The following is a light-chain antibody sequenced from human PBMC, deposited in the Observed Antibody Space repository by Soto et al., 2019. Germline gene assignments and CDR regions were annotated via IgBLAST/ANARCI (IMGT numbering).Light chain of an antibody. Sequence: QSALTQPRSVSGSPGQSVTISCTGTSSDVGGYNYVSWYQQHPGKAPNLMIYDVTKRPSGVPDRFSGSKSGNTASLTISGLQAEDVADSYSCSYAGSYTFNYVFGTGTKVTVL. V-gene: IGLV2-11*01. CDR3: CSYAGSYTFNYV. CDR1: SSDVGGYNY. J-gene: IGLJ1*01. CDR2: DVT.